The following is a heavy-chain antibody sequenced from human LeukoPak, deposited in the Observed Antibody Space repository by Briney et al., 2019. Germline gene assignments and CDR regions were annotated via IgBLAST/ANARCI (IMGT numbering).Heavy chain of an antibody. CDR3: ARSSILWYSYYFDY. J-gene: IGHJ4*02. V-gene: IGHV3-48*03. Sequence: PGGSLRLSCAASGFTFSSYEMNWVRQAPGKGLEWVSYISSSGSTIYYADSVKGRFTISRDNAKNSLYLQMNSLRAEDTAVYYCARSSILWYSYYFDYWGQGTLVTVSS. CDR1: GFTFSSYE. CDR2: ISSSGSTI. D-gene: IGHD2-21*01.